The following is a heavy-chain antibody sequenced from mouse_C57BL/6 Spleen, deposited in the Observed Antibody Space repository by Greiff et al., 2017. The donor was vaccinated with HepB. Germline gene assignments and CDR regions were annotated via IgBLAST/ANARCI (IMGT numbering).Heavy chain of an antibody. CDR1: GFTFSDYY. J-gene: IGHJ4*01. V-gene: IGHV5-16*01. CDR3: ARDGATRENYAMDY. D-gene: IGHD3-1*01. CDR2: INYDGSST. Sequence: EVHQVESEGGLVQPGSSMKLSCTASGFTFSDYYMAWVRQVPEKGLEWVANINYDGSSTYYLDSLKSRFIISRDNAKNILYLQMSSLKSEDTATYYWARDGATRENYAMDYWGQGTSVTVSS.